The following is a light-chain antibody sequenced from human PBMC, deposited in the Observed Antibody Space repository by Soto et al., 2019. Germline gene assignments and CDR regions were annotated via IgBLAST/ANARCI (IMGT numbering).Light chain of an antibody. CDR1: QSISRW. J-gene: IGKJ1*01. Sequence: VQITQSLATVSGSVGDRVTIICRASQSISRWLAWYQQKPWTAPKLLIYHASTLESGVPSRFSGSGSGTEFTLSFSSLQPDDLATYYVQQYMIYSFCEGAKVDI. CDR3: QQYMIYS. V-gene: IGKV1-5*02. CDR2: HAS.